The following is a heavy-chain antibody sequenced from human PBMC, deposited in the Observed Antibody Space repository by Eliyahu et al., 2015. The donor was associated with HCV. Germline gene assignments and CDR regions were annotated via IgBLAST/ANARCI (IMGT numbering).Heavy chain of an antibody. J-gene: IGHJ6*03. D-gene: IGHD3-3*01. V-gene: IGHV1-2*02. CDR1: GYTFTGYY. CDR3: ARVRVEGNFGVVNYYYYYMDV. CDR2: INPNSGGT. Sequence: QVQLVQSGAEVKKPGASVKVSCKASGYTFTGYYMHWVRQAPGQGLEWMGWINPNSGGTNYAQKFQGRVTMTRDTSISTAYMELSRLRSDDTAVYYCARVRVEGNFGVVNYYYYYMDVWGKGTTVTVSS.